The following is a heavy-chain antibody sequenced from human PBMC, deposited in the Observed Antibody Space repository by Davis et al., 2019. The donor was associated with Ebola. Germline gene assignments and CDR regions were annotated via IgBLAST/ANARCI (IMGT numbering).Heavy chain of an antibody. Sequence: SETLSLSCSVSGASISDGDYYWSWIRQPPGKGLEWIAYMFYSGTTNYNPSLQSRVIISVATSKNQFSLKLSSVTAADTAVYYCARVYSSGWYGWFDPWGPGTLVTVSA. CDR3: ARVYSSGWYGWFDP. J-gene: IGHJ5*02. D-gene: IGHD6-19*01. CDR1: GASISDGDYY. CDR2: MFYSGTT. V-gene: IGHV4-30-4*01.